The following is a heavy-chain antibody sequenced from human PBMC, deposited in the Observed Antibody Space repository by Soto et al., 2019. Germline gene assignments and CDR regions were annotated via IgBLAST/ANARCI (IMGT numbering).Heavy chain of an antibody. CDR2: VYSTGST. V-gene: IGHV4-4*07. J-gene: IGHJ5*02. CDR3: ARDEYYDSNNWFDH. Sequence: SETLSLTCTVSCGAITAYYWSWIRQPVGEGLQWIGRVYSTGSTNYNPSLRSRVTMSVDTSQNQFFLRLSSVTAADTAVYYCARDEYYDSNNWFDHWGQGILVTVSS. D-gene: IGHD3-22*01. CDR1: CGAITAYY.